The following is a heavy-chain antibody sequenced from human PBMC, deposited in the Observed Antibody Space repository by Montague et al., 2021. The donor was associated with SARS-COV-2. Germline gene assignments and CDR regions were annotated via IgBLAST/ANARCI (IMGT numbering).Heavy chain of an antibody. CDR2: VHCSGSN. CDR3: ARSLDPSGTYYLPY. J-gene: IGHJ4*02. V-gene: IGHV4-59*02. CDR1: GVSVTDYY. Sequence: SETLSLTCTVSGVSVTDYYWSWIRQPPGKGLEWIGHVHCSGSNTYSPSFTSRVTISIDTPKNQFSLKLSFVAAADTAVYYCARSLDPSGTYYLPYWGQGTLVTVSS. D-gene: IGHD3-10*01.